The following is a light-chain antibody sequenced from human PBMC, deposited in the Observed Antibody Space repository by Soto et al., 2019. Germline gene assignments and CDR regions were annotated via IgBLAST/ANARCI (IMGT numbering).Light chain of an antibody. V-gene: IGKV3-11*01. J-gene: IGKJ4*01. CDR2: DAS. CDR3: QQRRDWPLLT. Sequence: EIVLTQSPATLSLSPGERATLSCRASQSVSSQLAWYQQKPGQAPRLLIYDASNRATGIPARFSGSGSGTDFTLTISSLEPEDFAIYYCQQRRDWPLLTFGGGTTVEIK. CDR1: QSVSSQ.